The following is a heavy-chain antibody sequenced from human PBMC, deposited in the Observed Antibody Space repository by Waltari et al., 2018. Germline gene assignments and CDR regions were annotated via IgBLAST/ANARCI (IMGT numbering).Heavy chain of an antibody. CDR3: ARDWNYYDSSGYIAFDI. CDR2: INPNSGGT. D-gene: IGHD3-22*01. V-gene: IGHV1-2*06. Sequence: QVQLVQSGAEVKKPGASVKVSCKASGYTFTGYYMHWVRPAPGQGLEWMGRINPNSGGTNYAQKFQGRVTMTRDTSISTAYMELSRLRSDDTAVYYCARDWNYYDSSGYIAFDIWGQGTMVTVSS. J-gene: IGHJ3*02. CDR1: GYTFTGYY.